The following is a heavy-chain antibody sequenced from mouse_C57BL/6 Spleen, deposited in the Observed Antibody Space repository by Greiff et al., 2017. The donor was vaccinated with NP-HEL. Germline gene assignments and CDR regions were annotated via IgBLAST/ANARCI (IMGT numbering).Heavy chain of an antibody. CDR1: GYTFTEYT. Sequence: VKLMESGAELVKPGASVKLSCKASGYTFTEYTIHWVKQRSGQGLEWIGWFYPGSGSIKYNEKFKDKATLTADKSSSTVYMELSRLTSEDSAVYFCARHEAPLYYGSSYGYFDYWGQGTTLTVSS. J-gene: IGHJ2*01. CDR2: FYPGSGSI. V-gene: IGHV1-62-2*01. D-gene: IGHD1-1*01. CDR3: ARHEAPLYYGSSYGYFDY.